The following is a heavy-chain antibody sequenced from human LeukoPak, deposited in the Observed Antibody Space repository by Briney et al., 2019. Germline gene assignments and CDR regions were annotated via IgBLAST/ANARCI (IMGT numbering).Heavy chain of an antibody. V-gene: IGHV3-23*01. Sequence: PGGSLRLSCAASGFTFNNYGLIWVRQAPGKGLEWVAAISNDGGGTMYAAFVEGRFTISRDNSKSTLFLQMNSLRAEDTALYYCAKGGSGYFADLWGQGTLVTVSS. CDR3: AKGGSGYFADL. CDR2: ISNDGGGT. CDR1: GFTFNNYG. J-gene: IGHJ5*02. D-gene: IGHD3-22*01.